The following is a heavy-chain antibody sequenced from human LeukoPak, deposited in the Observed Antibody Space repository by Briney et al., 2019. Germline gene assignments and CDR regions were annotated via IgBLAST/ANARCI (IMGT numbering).Heavy chain of an antibody. CDR2: IGPGGGTT. J-gene: IGHJ2*01. CDR3: ARCSSSWAYWYFDL. D-gene: IGHD6-13*01. V-gene: IGHV3-23*01. Sequence: GGSLRLSCAVSGFAFGSEAMSWVRQSPARGLEWVASIGPGGGTTYYADYVKGRFIISRDNSNNTLFVQMNSLRAEDTAVYYCARCSSSWAYWYFDLWGRGTLVTVSS. CDR1: GFAFGSEA.